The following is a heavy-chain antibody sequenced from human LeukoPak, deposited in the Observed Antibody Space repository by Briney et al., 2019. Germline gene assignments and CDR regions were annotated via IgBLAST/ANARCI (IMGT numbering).Heavy chain of an antibody. CDR2: ILYTGST. D-gene: IGHD6-13*01. V-gene: IGHV4-59*01. CDR3: ARAGGSLAAGGTEGINFQY. Sequence: PSETLSLTCTVSAGSISGYYWSWIRQPPGKGLERIGNILYTGSTNYNPSLKSRVTISLDTPKNQLSLKLSSVTAADTAVYYCARAGGSLAAGGTEGINFQYWGQGTLVTVSS. CDR1: AGSISGYY. J-gene: IGHJ1*01.